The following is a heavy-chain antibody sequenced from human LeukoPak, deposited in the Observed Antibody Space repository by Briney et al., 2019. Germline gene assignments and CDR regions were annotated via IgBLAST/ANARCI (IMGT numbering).Heavy chain of an antibody. D-gene: IGHD6-13*01. V-gene: IGHV1-69*04. J-gene: IGHJ5*02. Sequence: ASVKVSCKASGGTFSSYAISWVRQAPGQGLEWMGRIIPILGIANYAQKFQGRVTITADKSTSTAYMELSSLRSEDTAVYYCARQAIAAAQGGNWFDPWGQGTLVTVSS. CDR3: ARQAIAAAQGGNWFDP. CDR2: IIPILGIA. CDR1: GGTFSSYA.